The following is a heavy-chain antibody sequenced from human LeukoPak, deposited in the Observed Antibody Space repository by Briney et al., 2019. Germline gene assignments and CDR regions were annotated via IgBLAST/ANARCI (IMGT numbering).Heavy chain of an antibody. J-gene: IGHJ4*02. Sequence: GRSLRLSCAASGFTFSSYGMHWVRQAPGKGLEWVAVIWYDGSNKYYVDSVKGRFTISRDNSKNTLYLQMNSLRAEDTAVYYCAGSFGELLDYWGQGTLVTVSS. CDR3: AGSFGELLDY. V-gene: IGHV3-33*01. D-gene: IGHD3-10*01. CDR1: GFTFSSYG. CDR2: IWYDGSNK.